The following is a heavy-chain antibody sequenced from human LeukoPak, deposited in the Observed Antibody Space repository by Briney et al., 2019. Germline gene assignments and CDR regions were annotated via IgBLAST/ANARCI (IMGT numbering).Heavy chain of an antibody. CDR2: IYYSGST. J-gene: IGHJ4*02. V-gene: IGHV4-39*01. Sequence: PSETLSLTCTVSGGSISSSSYYWGWIRQPPGKGLEWIGSIYYSGSTYYNPSLKGRVTISVDTSKNQFSLKLSSVTAADTAVYYCASRKGVLRFLEWYSKQYYFDYWGQGTLVTVSS. D-gene: IGHD3-3*01. CDR3: ASRKGVLRFLEWYSKQYYFDY. CDR1: GGSISSSSYY.